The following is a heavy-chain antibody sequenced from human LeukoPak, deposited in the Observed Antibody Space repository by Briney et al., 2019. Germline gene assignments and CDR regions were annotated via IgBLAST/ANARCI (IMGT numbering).Heavy chain of an antibody. V-gene: IGHV4-30-4*01. J-gene: IGHJ5*02. Sequence: PSETLSPTCTVSGGSISSGDYYSSWIRQPPGKGLEWIAYMYYSGSTYYNPSLKTRVTMSADTSKNQLSLKLSSVTAAGTAVYYCSRPYYYDSRIDPWGQGILVTVSS. CDR2: MYYSGST. D-gene: IGHD3-22*01. CDR1: GGSISSGDYY. CDR3: SRPYYYDSRIDP.